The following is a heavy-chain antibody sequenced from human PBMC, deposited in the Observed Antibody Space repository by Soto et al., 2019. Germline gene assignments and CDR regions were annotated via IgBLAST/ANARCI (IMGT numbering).Heavy chain of an antibody. D-gene: IGHD3-9*01. Sequence: PSETLSLTCTVSGGSISSGDHYWIWIRQPPGKGLEWIGNIYYSGSTYSNPSLKSRVAISVDTSKNHFSLRLSSVTAADTAVYYCARATSGAYYDILTGSFTPEKIDYWGQGTLVT. CDR1: GGSISSGDHY. J-gene: IGHJ4*02. V-gene: IGHV4-30-4*01. CDR3: ARATSGAYYDILTGSFTPEKIDY. CDR2: IYYSGST.